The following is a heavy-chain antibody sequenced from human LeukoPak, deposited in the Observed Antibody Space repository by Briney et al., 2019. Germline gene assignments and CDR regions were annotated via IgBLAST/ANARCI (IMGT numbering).Heavy chain of an antibody. Sequence: GGSLRLSCAASGFTFSSNRMSWVRQALGKGLEWVANIKQDGSEKYYVDSVKGRFTISRDNAKNSLYLQMNSLRAEDTAVYYCARGIYVKWELLGYYTDVWGKGTTVTVSS. J-gene: IGHJ6*03. CDR3: ARGIYVKWELLGYYTDV. V-gene: IGHV3-7*04. CDR2: IKQDGSEK. D-gene: IGHD1-26*01. CDR1: GFTFSSNR.